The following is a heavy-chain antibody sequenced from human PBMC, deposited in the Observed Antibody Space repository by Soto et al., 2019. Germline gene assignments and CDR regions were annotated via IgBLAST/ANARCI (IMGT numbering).Heavy chain of an antibody. CDR2: FSSTGST. V-gene: IGHV4-59*01. J-gene: IGHJ6*02. Sequence: PSETLSLTCAVSGASITHYYWNWIRQSPGKGLEWIVSFSSTGSTVYNPSLKSRVTISVDTSKNQFSLKLSSVTAADTAVYYCARRGGSGSYYTADVWGQGTTVTVSS. D-gene: IGHD3-10*01. CDR1: GASITHYY. CDR3: ARRGGSGSYYTADV.